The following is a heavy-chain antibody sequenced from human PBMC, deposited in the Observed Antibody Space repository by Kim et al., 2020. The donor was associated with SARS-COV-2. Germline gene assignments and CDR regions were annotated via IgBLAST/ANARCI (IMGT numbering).Heavy chain of an antibody. V-gene: IGHV1-69*04. CDR3: ARVLHRGIAARRGDAFDI. CDR1: GGTFSSYA. J-gene: IGHJ3*02. Sequence: SVKVSCKASGGTFSSYAISWVRQAPGQGLEWMGRIIPILGIANYAQKFQGRVTITADKSTSTAYMELSSLRSEDTAVYYCARVLHRGIAARRGDAFDIWGQGTMVTVSS. CDR2: IIPILGIA. D-gene: IGHD6-6*01.